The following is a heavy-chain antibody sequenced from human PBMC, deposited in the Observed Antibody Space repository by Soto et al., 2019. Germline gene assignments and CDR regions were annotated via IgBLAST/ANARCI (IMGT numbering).Heavy chain of an antibody. CDR2: ISKSDYT. V-gene: IGHV3-21*01. J-gene: IGHJ1*01. Sequence: LRLSCTVSGFAFNNYGINWVRQAPGKGLERVSSISKSDYTYYSDSVKGRFAISRDNAKSSVSLQMNTLRVEDTDVYYCAREDSIIIPAVSDFWGQGTLVTVSS. D-gene: IGHD3-22*01. CDR1: GFAFNNYG. CDR3: AREDSIIIPAVSDF.